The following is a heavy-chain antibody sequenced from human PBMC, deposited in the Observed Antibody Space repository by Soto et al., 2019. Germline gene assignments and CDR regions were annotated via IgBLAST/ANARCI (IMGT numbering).Heavy chain of an antibody. D-gene: IGHD3-3*01. Sequence: PGGSLRLSCAAPGFTFSSYWMHWVRQAPEKGLVWVSHINSDGTSSTYADSVKGRFTISRDNAKNTLYLEMDSLRAEDTAVYYCTRATFGVGTDYWGQGALVTSPQ. V-gene: IGHV3-74*01. CDR3: TRATFGVGTDY. J-gene: IGHJ4*02. CDR2: INSDGTSS. CDR1: GFTFSSYW.